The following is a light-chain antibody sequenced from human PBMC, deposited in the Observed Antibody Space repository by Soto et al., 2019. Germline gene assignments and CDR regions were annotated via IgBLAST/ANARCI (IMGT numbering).Light chain of an antibody. Sequence: DIQMTQSPSTLSASVGDRVTITCRASQSISSWLAWYQQKPGKAPKLLIYDASSLESRVPSRLSGSGSGTEFTLTISGLQPDDFATYYCQQYNSYSWTFGQGTKVEIK. J-gene: IGKJ1*01. CDR2: DAS. CDR1: QSISSW. CDR3: QQYNSYSWT. V-gene: IGKV1-5*01.